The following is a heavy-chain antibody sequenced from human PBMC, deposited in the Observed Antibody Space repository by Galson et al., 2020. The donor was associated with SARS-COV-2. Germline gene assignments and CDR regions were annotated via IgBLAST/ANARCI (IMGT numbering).Heavy chain of an antibody. CDR2: ISEGSNYI. V-gene: IGHV3-21*05. D-gene: IGHD1-26*01. CDR1: GFSFRTYS. J-gene: IGHJ5*02. CDR3: AGDPVGARRGWFDP. Sequence: GESLKIYCAASGFSFRTYSLNWVRQAPGKGLEWVSYISEGSNYIYYADSVRGRFIISRDNAKNSLYLQMNSLRDEDTAVYYCAGDPVGARRGWFDPWGQGTLVTVSP.